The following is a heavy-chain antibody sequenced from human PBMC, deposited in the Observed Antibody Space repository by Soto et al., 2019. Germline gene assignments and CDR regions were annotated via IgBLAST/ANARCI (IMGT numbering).Heavy chain of an antibody. J-gene: IGHJ5*02. CDR2: VYYSGST. V-gene: IGHV4-39*01. D-gene: IGHD3-10*01. CDR1: GGSISSYY. Sequence: SETLSLTCTVSGGSISSYYWGWIRQPPGKGLEWIGSVYYSGSTYYNPSLKSRVTISVDTSKNQFSLNLNSVTAADTAVYYCASRASWFGESLATGWFDAWGQGNLVTVSS. CDR3: ASRASWFGESLATGWFDA.